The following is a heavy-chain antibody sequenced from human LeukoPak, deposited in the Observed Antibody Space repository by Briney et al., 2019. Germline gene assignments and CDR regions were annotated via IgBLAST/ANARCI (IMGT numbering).Heavy chain of an antibody. D-gene: IGHD6-13*01. V-gene: IGHV3-30*03. CDR3: ARDEFAAVAAAPIFQH. CDR1: GFTFSSYS. CDR2: ISYDGSNK. J-gene: IGHJ1*01. Sequence: GGSLRLSCAASGFTFSSYSMNWVRQAPGKGLEWVAVISYDGSNKYYADSVKGRFTISRDNSKNTLYLQMNSLRAEDTAVYYCARDEFAAVAAAPIFQHWGQGTLVTVSS.